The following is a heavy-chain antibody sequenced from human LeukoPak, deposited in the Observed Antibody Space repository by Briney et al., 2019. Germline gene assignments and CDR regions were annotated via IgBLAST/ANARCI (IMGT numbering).Heavy chain of an antibody. Sequence: GGSLRLSCAASGFTFSSYSMNWVRQAPGKGLEWVSSISSSSSYIYYADSVKGRFTISRDNAKNSLYLQMNSLRAEDTAVYYCTRGLEPKYYYYYMDVWGKGTTVTVSS. J-gene: IGHJ6*03. CDR2: ISSSSSYI. CDR3: TRGLEPKYYYYYMDV. V-gene: IGHV3-21*01. D-gene: IGHD1-1*01. CDR1: GFTFSSYS.